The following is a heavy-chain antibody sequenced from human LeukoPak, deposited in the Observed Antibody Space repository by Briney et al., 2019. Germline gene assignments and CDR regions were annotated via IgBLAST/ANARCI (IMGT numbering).Heavy chain of an antibody. V-gene: IGHV1-18*01. Sequence: ASVKVSCKASGGTFSSYGISWVRQAPGQGLEWMGWISAYNGNTNYAQKLQGRVTMTTDTSTSTAYMELRSLRSDDTAVYYCARGPYYYDSSGYLDYWGQGTLVTVSS. CDR3: ARGPYYYDSSGYLDY. J-gene: IGHJ4*02. CDR1: GGTFSSYG. CDR2: ISAYNGNT. D-gene: IGHD3-22*01.